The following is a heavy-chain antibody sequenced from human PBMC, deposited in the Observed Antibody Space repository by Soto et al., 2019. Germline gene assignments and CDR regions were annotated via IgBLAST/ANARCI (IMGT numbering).Heavy chain of an antibody. CDR3: ASSRGSPVPLDY. CDR2: IYYSGST. D-gene: IGHD1-26*01. CDR1: GGSISSYY. J-gene: IGHJ4*02. V-gene: IGHV4-59*12. Sequence: SETLSLTCTVSGGSISSYYWSWIRQPPGKGLEWIGYIYYSGSTNYNPSLKSRVTISVDTSKNQFSLKLSSVTAADTAVYYCASSRGSPVPLDYWGQETLVTVSS.